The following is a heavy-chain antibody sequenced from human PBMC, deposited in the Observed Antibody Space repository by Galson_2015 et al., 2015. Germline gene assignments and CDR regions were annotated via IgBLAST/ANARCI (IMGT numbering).Heavy chain of an antibody. V-gene: IGHV4-39*01. CDR3: ASYYYDSSGYNFFDI. CDR2: IYYSGST. J-gene: IGHJ3*02. CDR1: GGSISSGGYY. Sequence: ETLSLTCTVSGGSISSGGYYWSWIRQPPGKGLEWIGSIYYSGSTYYNPSLKSRVTISVDTSKNQFSLKLSSVTAADTAVYYCASYYYDSSGYNFFDIWGQGTMVTVSS. D-gene: IGHD3-22*01.